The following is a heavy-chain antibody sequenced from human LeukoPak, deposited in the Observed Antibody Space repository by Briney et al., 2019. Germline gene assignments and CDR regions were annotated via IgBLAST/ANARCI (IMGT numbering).Heavy chain of an antibody. Sequence: SQTLSLTCAISGDSVSSNSAAWNWIRQSPSRGLEWLGRTYYRSKWYTGYAGSVKSRITINPDTSKNQFSLKLSSVTAADTAVYYCARVPAGSSSGWPRHIDYWGQGTLVTVSS. V-gene: IGHV6-1*01. CDR3: ARVPAGSSSGWPRHIDY. CDR1: GDSVSSNSAA. J-gene: IGHJ4*02. CDR2: TYYRSKWYT. D-gene: IGHD6-19*01.